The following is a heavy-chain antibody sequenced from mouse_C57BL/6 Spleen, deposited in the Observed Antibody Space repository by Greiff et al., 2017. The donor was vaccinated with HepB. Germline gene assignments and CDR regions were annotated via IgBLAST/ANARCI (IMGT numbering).Heavy chain of an antibody. V-gene: IGHV1-62-2*01. CDR3: ARHEERYYYGSSYCFDY. J-gene: IGHJ2*01. CDR1: GYTFTEYT. CDR2: FYPGSGSI. Sequence: QVQLQQSGAELVKPGASVKLSCKASGYTFTEYTIHWVKQRSGQGLEWIGWFYPGSGSIKYNEKFKDKATLTADKSSSTVYMERRRLTSEDSAVYFCARHEERYYYGSSYCFDYWGQGTTLTVSS. D-gene: IGHD1-1*01.